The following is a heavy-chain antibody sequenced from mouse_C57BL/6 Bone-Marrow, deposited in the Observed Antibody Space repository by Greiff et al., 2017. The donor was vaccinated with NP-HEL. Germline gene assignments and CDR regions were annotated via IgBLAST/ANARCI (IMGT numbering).Heavy chain of an antibody. Sequence: EVQRVESGGGLVQPGESLKLSCESNEYEFPSHDMSWVRKTPEKRLELVAAINSDGGSTFYPDTMVRRLLISRDNTKKTLYLQISSLSSKDTALYYCARHEITGTTTAYWGKGTLVTVSA. CDR1: EYEFPSHD. V-gene: IGHV5-2*01. D-gene: IGHD4-1*01. CDR2: INSDGGST. CDR3: ARHEITGTTTAY. J-gene: IGHJ3*01.